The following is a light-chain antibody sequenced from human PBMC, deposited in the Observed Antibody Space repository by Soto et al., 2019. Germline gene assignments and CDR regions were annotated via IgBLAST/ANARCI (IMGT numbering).Light chain of an antibody. J-gene: IGLJ3*02. Sequence: QSVLTQPPSGSAAPGQRITISCSGSSSNIGSNYVSWYQQLPGTAPKLLIYENDKRPSGIPDRFSGSKSDTSATLGITGLQTGDEADYYCGTWDTSLSAWVFGGGTKVTVL. V-gene: IGLV1-51*01. CDR3: GTWDTSLSAWV. CDR2: END. CDR1: SSNIGSNY.